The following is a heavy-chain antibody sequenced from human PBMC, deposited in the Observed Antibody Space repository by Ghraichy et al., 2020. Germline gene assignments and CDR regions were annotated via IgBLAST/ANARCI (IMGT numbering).Heavy chain of an antibody. CDR1: GGSISSSSYY. Sequence: SETLSLTCTVSGGSISSSSYYWGWIRQPPGKGLEWIGSMYYSGSTYYNPSLKSRVTISVDTSKNQFSLKLSSVTAADTAVYYCASVPYYYDSSGYYYYYYGMDVWGQGTTVTVSS. CDR3: ASVPYYYDSSGYYYYYYGMDV. V-gene: IGHV4-39*01. J-gene: IGHJ6*02. D-gene: IGHD3-22*01. CDR2: MYYSGST.